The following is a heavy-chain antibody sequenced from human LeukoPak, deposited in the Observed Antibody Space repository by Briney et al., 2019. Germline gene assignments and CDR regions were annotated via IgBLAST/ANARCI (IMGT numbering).Heavy chain of an antibody. D-gene: IGHD2-2*01. CDR2: IYYSGST. Sequence: SETLSLTCTVSGGSISSSSYYWGWIRQPPGKGLEWIGSIYYSGSTYYNPSLKSRVTISVDRSKNQFSLKLSSVTAADTAVYYCARVGGYCSSTSCYDYWGQGTLVTVSS. V-gene: IGHV4-39*07. J-gene: IGHJ4*02. CDR1: GGSISSSSYY. CDR3: ARVGGYCSSTSCYDY.